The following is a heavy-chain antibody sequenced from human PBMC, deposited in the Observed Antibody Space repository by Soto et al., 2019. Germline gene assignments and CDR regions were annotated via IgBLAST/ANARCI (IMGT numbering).Heavy chain of an antibody. V-gene: IGHV4-34*01. CDR2: INHSGST. D-gene: IGHD1-26*01. Sequence: PSATLSLTCGVYGGSFSGYYWSWIRQPPGKGLEWIGEINHSGSTNYNPSLKSRVTISVDTSKNQFSLKLSSVTAAETAVYYCARGRSGSYSIWGQGTLVTVSS. CDR3: ARGRSGSYSI. J-gene: IGHJ4*02. CDR1: GGSFSGYY.